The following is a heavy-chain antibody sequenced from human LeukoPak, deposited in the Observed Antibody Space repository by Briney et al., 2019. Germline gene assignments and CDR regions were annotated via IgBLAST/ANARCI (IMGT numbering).Heavy chain of an antibody. J-gene: IGHJ6*02. CDR1: GYXFSKYG. V-gene: IGHV1-18*01. CDR3: VRRNYYYGMDV. Sequence: ASVKVSCKASGYXFSKYGISWVRQAPGQGLEWMGWISAYNTNYAQKMQGRVTMTTDTPTSIAYMELRSLRSDDTAVYYCVRRNYYYGMDVWGLGTTVTVSS. CDR2: ISAYNT.